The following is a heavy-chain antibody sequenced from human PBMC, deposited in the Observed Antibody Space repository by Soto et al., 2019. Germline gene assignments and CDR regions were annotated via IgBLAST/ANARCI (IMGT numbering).Heavy chain of an antibody. CDR1: GGSISSGGYS. CDR3: ARVRWDYYDSSYYFDY. D-gene: IGHD3-22*01. J-gene: IGHJ4*02. V-gene: IGHV4-30-2*01. Sequence: SETLSLTCAVSGGSISSGGYSWSWIRQPPGKGLEWIGYIYHSGSTYYNPSLKSRVTISVDRSKNQFSLKLSSVTAADTAVYYCARVRWDYYDSSYYFDYWGQGTLVTVSS. CDR2: IYHSGST.